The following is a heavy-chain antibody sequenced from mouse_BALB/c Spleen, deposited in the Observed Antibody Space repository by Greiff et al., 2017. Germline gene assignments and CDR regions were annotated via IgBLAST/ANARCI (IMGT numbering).Heavy chain of an antibody. V-gene: IGHV5-17*02. Sequence: EVQGVESGGGLVQPGGSRKLSCAASGFTFSSFGMHWVRQAPEKGLEWVAYISSGSSTIYYAATVKGRFTISRDNPKNTLYLQMTSLRSEDTAMYYCAREGGNYGAYWGQGTLVTVSA. CDR2: ISSGSSTI. CDR3: AREGGNYGAY. D-gene: IGHD2-1*01. CDR1: GFTFSSFG. J-gene: IGHJ3*01.